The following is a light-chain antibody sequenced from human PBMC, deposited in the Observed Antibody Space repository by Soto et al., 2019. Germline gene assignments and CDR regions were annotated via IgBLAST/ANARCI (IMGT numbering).Light chain of an antibody. J-gene: IGLJ1*01. CDR2: DVN. V-gene: IGLV2-14*01. Sequence: QSALTQPASVSGSPGQSITISCTGTSSDVGGSNYVSGYQQHPGKAPKLMIYDVNNRPSGVSNRFSGSKSGNTASLTISGLQAEDEADYYCGSYTSSSTLYVFGTGTKLTVL. CDR1: SSDVGGSNY. CDR3: GSYTSSSTLYV.